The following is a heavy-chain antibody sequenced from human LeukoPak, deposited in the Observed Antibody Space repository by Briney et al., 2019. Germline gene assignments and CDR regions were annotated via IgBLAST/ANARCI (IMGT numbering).Heavy chain of an antibody. CDR2: IYYSGST. CDR3: ARKPQRNYDGTYYFDY. Sequence: SETLSLTCTVSGGSISSYYWSWIRQPPGKGLEWIGYIYYSGSTNYNPSLKSRVTISVDTSKNQFSLKLSSVTAADTAVYYCARKPQRNYDGTYYFDYWGQGTLVTVSS. CDR1: GGSISSYY. D-gene: IGHD3-10*01. J-gene: IGHJ4*02. V-gene: IGHV4-59*01.